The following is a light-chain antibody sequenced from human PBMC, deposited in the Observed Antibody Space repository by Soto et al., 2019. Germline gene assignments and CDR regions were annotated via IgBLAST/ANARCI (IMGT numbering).Light chain of an antibody. J-gene: IGLJ7*01. Sequence: SYELTQPPSVSVAPGKTARITCGGNNIGSKSVHWYQQKPGQAPVVVMYYDSDRPSGIPERFSGAKSGNTATLTISRVEAADEADYYCQVWDKSSDHAVFGGGTQLTVL. CDR1: NIGSKS. CDR3: QVWDKSSDHAV. CDR2: YDS. V-gene: IGLV3-21*04.